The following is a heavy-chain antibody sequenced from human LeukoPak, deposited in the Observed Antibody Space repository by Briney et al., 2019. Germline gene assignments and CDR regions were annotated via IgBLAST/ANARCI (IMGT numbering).Heavy chain of an antibody. V-gene: IGHV1-2*02. CDR3: AREGSCTGGKCPAEY. CDR2: INPNTGGT. J-gene: IGHJ4*02. D-gene: IGHD2-8*02. Sequence: GASVTVSYKPSGYTFTAYYMYWVRQAPGQGLEWMGWINPNTGGTHSAQKFQGRVTITRDTAISTAYMELKRLSSDDTAVYFCAREGSCTGGKCPAEYWGQGTLVTVSS. CDR1: GYTFTAYY.